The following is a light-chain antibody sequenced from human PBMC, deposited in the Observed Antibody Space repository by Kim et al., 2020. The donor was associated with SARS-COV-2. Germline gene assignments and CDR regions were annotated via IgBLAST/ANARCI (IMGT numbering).Light chain of an antibody. J-gene: IGKJ5*01. CDR1: QDIRGW. CDR2: CAS. CDR3: QEANNFPIM. Sequence: SAGAIVPIPRRACQDIRGWVAWYHPTPGKAPNLLFYCASTLQSWVPSRFRGRGSGTEFTLTISNLQPEDFATYYCQEANNFPIMFGQRTPLEIK. V-gene: IGKV1D-12*01.